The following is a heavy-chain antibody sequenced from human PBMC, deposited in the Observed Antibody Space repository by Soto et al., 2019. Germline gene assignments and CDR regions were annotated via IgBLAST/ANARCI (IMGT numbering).Heavy chain of an antibody. Sequence: SETLSLTCTVSGGSISSSSYYWGWIRQPPGKGLEWIGSIYYSGSTYYNPSLKSRVTISVDTSKNQFSLKRSSVTAADTAVYYCASAYCSGGSCYPPLDYGMDVWGQGTTVTVSS. D-gene: IGHD2-15*01. CDR1: GGSISSSSYY. CDR3: ASAYCSGGSCYPPLDYGMDV. J-gene: IGHJ6*02. V-gene: IGHV4-39*01. CDR2: IYYSGST.